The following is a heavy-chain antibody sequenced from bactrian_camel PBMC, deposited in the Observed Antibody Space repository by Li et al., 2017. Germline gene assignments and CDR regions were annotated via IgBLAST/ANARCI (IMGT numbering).Heavy chain of an antibody. CDR2: IDQNGAT. CDR3: AADFVNWQLARLYNY. Sequence: QLVESGGGSVQAGGSLRLSCAESGDTYMISCVGWFRQAPGKEREGVAAIDQNGATHYADSVKGRFTISKDNIMNTLYLEMNSLKPEDTAMYYCAADFVNWQLARLYNYWGQGTQVTVS. D-gene: IGHD8*01. J-gene: IGHJ4*01. V-gene: IGHV3S53*01. CDR1: GDTYMISC.